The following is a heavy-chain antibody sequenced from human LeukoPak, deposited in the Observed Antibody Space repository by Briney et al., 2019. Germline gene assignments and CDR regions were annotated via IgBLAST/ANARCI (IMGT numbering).Heavy chain of an antibody. CDR3: AHYDFWSGYKN. CDR2: INSDGSST. J-gene: IGHJ4*02. V-gene: IGHV3-74*01. D-gene: IGHD3-3*01. CDR1: GFTFSSYW. Sequence: GGSLRLSCAASGFTFSSYWMHWVRQAPGKGLVWVSRINSDGSSTSYADSVKGRFTISRDNAKSTLYLQMNSLRAEDTAVYYCAHYDFWSGYKNWGQGTLVTVSS.